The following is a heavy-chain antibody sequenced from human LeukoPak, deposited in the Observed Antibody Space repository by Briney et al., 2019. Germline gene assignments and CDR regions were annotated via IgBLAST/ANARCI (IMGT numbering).Heavy chain of an antibody. Sequence: PGGSLRLSCEASGFTFGTHAMTWVRQAPGKGLEWVSAIGASGVSAYYADSVMGRFTISRDNSKNTLYLQMYRLRAEDTAMYYCAKEPAVWGQGTLVTVSS. CDR2: IGASGVSA. J-gene: IGHJ4*02. V-gene: IGHV3-23*01. CDR3: AKEPAV. CDR1: GFTFGTHA. D-gene: IGHD1-14*01.